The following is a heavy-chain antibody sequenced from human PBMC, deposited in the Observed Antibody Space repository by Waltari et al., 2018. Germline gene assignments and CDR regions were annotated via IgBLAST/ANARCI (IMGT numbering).Heavy chain of an antibody. J-gene: IGHJ4*02. D-gene: IGHD7-27*01. CDR3: ARALLTGTRGGYDY. Sequence: QVQLQESGPGLVKTSQTLSLTCTVSGGSISSVGYSWSWIRQQPGKGLEWIGYIYYSGSTYYNPSLKSRVTISVDTSKNQFSLKLSSVTAADTAVYYCARALLTGTRGGYDYWGQGTLVTVSS. CDR1: GGSISSVGYS. CDR2: IYYSGST. V-gene: IGHV4-31*03.